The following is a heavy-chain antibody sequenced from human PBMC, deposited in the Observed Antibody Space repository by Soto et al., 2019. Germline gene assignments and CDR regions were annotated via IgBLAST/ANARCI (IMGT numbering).Heavy chain of an antibody. J-gene: IGHJ4*02. CDR2: IYYSGST. D-gene: IGHD3-10*01. CDR1: GGSISSGDYY. CDR3: ARAQGSGFLVS. V-gene: IGHV4-30-4*01. Sequence: QVQLQESGPGLVKPSQTLSLTCTVSGGSISSGDYYWSWIRQPPGKGLEWIGYIYYSGSTYYNPSLKSLVTRSVDTSKDQFALKLSSVTAADTAVYYCARAQGSGFLVSWGQGTLVTVSS.